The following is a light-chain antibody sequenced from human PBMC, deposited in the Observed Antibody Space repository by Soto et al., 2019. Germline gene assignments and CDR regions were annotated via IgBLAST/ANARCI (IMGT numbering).Light chain of an antibody. V-gene: IGKV3-20*01. CDR1: QSFNSIY. Sequence: EIVMTQSPATLSVSPGERATLSCRASQSFNSIYLAWYQQKPGQAPRLLIYGASSRATGIPDRFRGSGSGTDFTLTINRLEPDDLAGNSCHQYDSRTFDQATKVDIK. CDR2: GAS. J-gene: IGKJ1*01. CDR3: HQYDSRT.